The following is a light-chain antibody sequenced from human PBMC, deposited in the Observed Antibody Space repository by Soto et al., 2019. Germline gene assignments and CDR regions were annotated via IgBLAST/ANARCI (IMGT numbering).Light chain of an antibody. V-gene: IGKV3D-15*01. CDR2: GAS. Sequence: EIVMTQSPATLSVSPGERATLSCRASQSVSSNLAWYQQKSGQAPRLLIYGASSTATGFPDRFSGSGSGTEFTLTISSLQSEDFAVYYCQQYNNWPYTFGQGTKLEIK. CDR1: QSVSSN. J-gene: IGKJ2*01. CDR3: QQYNNWPYT.